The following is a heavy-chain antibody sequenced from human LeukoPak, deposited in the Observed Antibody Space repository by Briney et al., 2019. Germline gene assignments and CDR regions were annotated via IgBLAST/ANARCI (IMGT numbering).Heavy chain of an antibody. CDR2: ISAYNGNT. Sequence: ASVKVSCKASGYTFTSYGISWVRQAPGQGLEWMGWISAYNGNTNYAQKLQGRVTMTTDTSTSTAYMELRSLRSDDTAVYYCARDFGGVIVMFQIDYWGQGTLVTVSS. V-gene: IGHV1-18*01. CDR3: ARDFGGVIVMFQIDY. J-gene: IGHJ4*02. D-gene: IGHD3-16*02. CDR1: GYTFTSYG.